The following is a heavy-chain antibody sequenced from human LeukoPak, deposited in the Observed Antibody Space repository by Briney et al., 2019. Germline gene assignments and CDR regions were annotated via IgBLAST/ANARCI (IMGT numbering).Heavy chain of an antibody. Sequence: PSQTLSLTCTVSGGSISSGGYYWSWIRQPPGKGLEWIGYIYHSGSTYYNPSLKSRVTISVDRSKNQFSLKLSSVTAADTAVYYCARDPEGATAFDIWGQGTMVTVSS. CDR2: IYHSGST. V-gene: IGHV4-30-2*01. J-gene: IGHJ3*02. CDR3: ARDPEGATAFDI. CDR1: GGSISSGGYY. D-gene: IGHD1-26*01.